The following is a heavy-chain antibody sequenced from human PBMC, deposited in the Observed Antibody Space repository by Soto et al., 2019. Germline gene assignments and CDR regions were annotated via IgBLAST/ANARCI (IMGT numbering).Heavy chain of an antibody. CDR2: IYYSGST. J-gene: IGHJ4*02. CDR1: GGSITSSSFY. CDR3: ARDKITGLFDY. D-gene: IGHD2-8*02. Sequence: SETLSLTCTVSGGSITSSSFYWGWIRQPPGKGLEWIGIIYYSGSTYYNPSLKSRVTISVDTSKNQFSLKLTSVTAADTAVYYCARDKITGLFDYWGQGTLVTVPS. V-gene: IGHV4-39*07.